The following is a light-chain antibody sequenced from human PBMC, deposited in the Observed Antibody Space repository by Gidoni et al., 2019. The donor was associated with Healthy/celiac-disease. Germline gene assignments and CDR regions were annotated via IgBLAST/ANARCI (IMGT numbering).Light chain of an antibody. Sequence: ETGMTQSPATLSVSPGERATLSCRASQSVSSNLAWYQQKSGQAPRLLIYGASTRATGIPARFSVSGSGTEFTLSISSLQSEDFAVYYCQQYKNWPLFTFGPXTKVDIK. J-gene: IGKJ3*01. V-gene: IGKV3-15*01. CDR1: QSVSSN. CDR3: QQYKNWPLFT. CDR2: GAS.